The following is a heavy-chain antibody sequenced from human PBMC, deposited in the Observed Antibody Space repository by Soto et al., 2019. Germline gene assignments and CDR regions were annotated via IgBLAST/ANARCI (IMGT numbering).Heavy chain of an antibody. D-gene: IGHD3-22*01. CDR1: GGSISSGGYY. CDR3: ARGYDSRAAAPLDY. J-gene: IGHJ4*02. CDR2: IYYSGST. V-gene: IGHV4-31*03. Sequence: QVQLQESGPGLVKPSQTLSLTCTVSGGSISSGGYYWSWIRQHPGKGLEWIGYIYYSGSTYYNPSLKGRVTISVDTSKNQFSLKLSSVTAADTAVYYCARGYDSRAAAPLDYWGQGILVTVSS.